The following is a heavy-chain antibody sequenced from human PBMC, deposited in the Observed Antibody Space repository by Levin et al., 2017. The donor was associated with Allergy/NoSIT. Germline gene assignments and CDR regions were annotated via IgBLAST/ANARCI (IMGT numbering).Heavy chain of an antibody. CDR2: ISYDGINT. V-gene: IGHV3-30*04. D-gene: IGHD6-19*01. CDR1: GFTFNNYA. CDR3: SSPDQIPVPANKTPFNWYFAL. Sequence: GGSLRLSCAASGFTFNNYAMHWVRQAPGKGLEWVAVISYDGINTYYADSVKGRFTISRDNSENTLYLQMSSLTAEDTALYFFSSPDQIPVPANKTPFNWYFALWGRGTLVTVAS. J-gene: IGHJ2*01.